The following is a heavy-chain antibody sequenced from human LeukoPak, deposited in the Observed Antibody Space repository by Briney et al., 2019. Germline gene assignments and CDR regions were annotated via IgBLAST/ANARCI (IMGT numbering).Heavy chain of an antibody. J-gene: IGHJ6*02. CDR3: ARSLDV. CDR2: INHSGST. Sequence: SETLSLTCAVYGGSFSGYYWSWIRQPPGKGLEWIGEINHSGSTNYNPSLKSRVTISVDTSKNQFSLKLSSVTAADTAVYYCARSLDVWGQGTTVTVSS. CDR1: GGSFSGYY. V-gene: IGHV4-34*01.